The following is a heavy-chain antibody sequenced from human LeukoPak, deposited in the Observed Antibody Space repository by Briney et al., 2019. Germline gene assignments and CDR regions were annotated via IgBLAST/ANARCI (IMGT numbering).Heavy chain of an antibody. CDR3: ARDFRNGDFDY. Sequence: PGGSLRLSCEASGFIFSSYEMNWVRQAPGKGLEWVAVISYDGSNKYFADSVKGRFTISRDDSKNTMYLQMSSLRGGDTAVYYCARDFRNGDFDYWGQGTLVTVSS. CDR1: GFIFSSYE. J-gene: IGHJ4*02. CDR2: ISYDGSNK. V-gene: IGHV3-30-3*01. D-gene: IGHD4-17*01.